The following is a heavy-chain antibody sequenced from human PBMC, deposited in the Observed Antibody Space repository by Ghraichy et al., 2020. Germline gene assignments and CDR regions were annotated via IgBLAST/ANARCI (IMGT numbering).Heavy chain of an antibody. J-gene: IGHJ6*02. D-gene: IGHD2-2*01. V-gene: IGHV1-69*13. CDR1: GGTFSSYA. CDR2: IIPIFGTA. Sequence: SVKVSCKASGGTFSSYAISWVRQAPGQGLEWMGGIIPIFGTANYAQKFQGRVTITADESTSTAYMELSSLRSEDTAVYYCARSGDQLLKAEKDYYYYGMDVWGQGTTVTVSS. CDR3: ARSGDQLLKAEKDYYYYGMDV.